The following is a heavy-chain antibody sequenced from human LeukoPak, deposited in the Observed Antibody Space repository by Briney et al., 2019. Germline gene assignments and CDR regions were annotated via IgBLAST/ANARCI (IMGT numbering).Heavy chain of an antibody. CDR1: GYSFISYW. CDR2: IYPGDSDI. V-gene: IGHV5-51*01. CDR3: AIPLDRSGYDLDY. J-gene: IGHJ4*02. Sequence: GESLKISCKASGYSFISYWIAWVRQMPGKGLEWVGIIYPGDSDIRYSPSFQGQVALSVDKSISTAYLQWSSLKASDTAMYYCAIPLDRSGYDLDYWGQGTLVTVSS. D-gene: IGHD5-12*01.